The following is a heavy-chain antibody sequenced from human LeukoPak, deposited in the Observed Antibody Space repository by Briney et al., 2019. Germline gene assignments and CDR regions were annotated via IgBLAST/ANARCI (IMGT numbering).Heavy chain of an antibody. J-gene: IGHJ5*02. CDR1: GGSISSYY. CDR2: IHYSGNT. D-gene: IGHD2-2*02. V-gene: IGHV4-59*01. CDR3: ARYYCSSSSCYTWWFDP. Sequence: PSETLSLTCTVSGGSISSYYRSWIRQPPGKGLEWIGYIHYSGNTNYNPSLKSRVTISVDTSKNQFSLKLRSVTAADTAVYYCARYYCSSSSCYTWWFDPWGQGTLVTVSS.